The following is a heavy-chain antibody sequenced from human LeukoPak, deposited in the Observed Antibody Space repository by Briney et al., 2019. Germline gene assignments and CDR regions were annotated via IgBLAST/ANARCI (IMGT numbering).Heavy chain of an antibody. Sequence: ASVKVSYKASGYTFISYGISRVRQAPGQGLEWMGWISAYNGNTNCAQKFQDRVTMTTDTSTSTAFLELRSLTSDDTARYYCARDGPTAAGEDNLDYWGQGTLVTVSS. CDR1: GYTFISYG. D-gene: IGHD6-13*01. CDR2: ISAYNGNT. V-gene: IGHV1-18*01. J-gene: IGHJ4*02. CDR3: ARDGPTAAGEDNLDY.